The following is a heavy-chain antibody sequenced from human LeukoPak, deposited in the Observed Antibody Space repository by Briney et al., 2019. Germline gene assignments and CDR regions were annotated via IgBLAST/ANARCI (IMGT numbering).Heavy chain of an antibody. CDR3: ARVLLYSSSWPYYYYYGMDV. J-gene: IGHJ6*02. D-gene: IGHD6-13*01. CDR1: GFTFNRYS. V-gene: IGHV3-53*01. Sequence: GGSLRLSCAASGFTFNRYSMSWVRQAPGKGLEWVSVIYSGGSTYYADSVKGRFTISRDNSKNTLYLQMNSLRAEDTAVYYCARVLLYSSSWPYYYYYGMDVWGQGTTVTVSS. CDR2: IYSGGST.